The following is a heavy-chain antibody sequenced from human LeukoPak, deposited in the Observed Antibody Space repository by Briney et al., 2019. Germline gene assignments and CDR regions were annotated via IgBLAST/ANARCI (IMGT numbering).Heavy chain of an antibody. D-gene: IGHD1-26*01. CDR1: GGSISSSSYY. CDR3: ARDSGSLLDY. V-gene: IGHV4-39*02. Sequence: PSETLSLTCTVSGGSISSSSYYWGWIRQPPGKGLEWIGSIYYSGSTYYNPSLKSRVTISVDTSKNQFSLKLSSATAADTAVYYCARDSGSLLDYWGQGTLVTVSS. CDR2: IYYSGST. J-gene: IGHJ4*02.